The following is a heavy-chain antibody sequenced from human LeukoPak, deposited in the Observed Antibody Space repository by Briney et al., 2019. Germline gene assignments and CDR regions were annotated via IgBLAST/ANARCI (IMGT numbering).Heavy chain of an antibody. CDR2: INNRGSST. D-gene: IGHD4-17*01. CDR1: GFTFSSYT. CDR3: AKERQTGDYFTSDY. V-gene: IGHV3-23*01. Sequence: GGSLRLSGAASGFTFSSYTMSWVRQAPGEGLEWLSAINNRGSSTYYAGSVKDRFTISRDNSENTLYLQMNSLTVDDTAVYFCAKERQTGDYFTSDYWGQGTLVTVSS. J-gene: IGHJ4*02.